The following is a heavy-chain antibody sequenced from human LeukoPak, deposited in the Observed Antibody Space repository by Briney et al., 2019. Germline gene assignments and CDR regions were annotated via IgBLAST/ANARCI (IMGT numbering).Heavy chain of an antibody. CDR2: ISSSGS. D-gene: IGHD3-9*01. CDR1: GFTFSRLA. J-gene: IGHJ5*02. CDR3: AKGEYYDILTGYS. Sequence: GGSLRLSCAASGFTFSRLAMTWVRQAPGKGLEWVSTISSSGSYYADPVKGRFTISRDNSKNTLYLQMNSLRAEDTAVYYCAKGEYYDILTGYSWGQGTLVTVSS. V-gene: IGHV3-23*01.